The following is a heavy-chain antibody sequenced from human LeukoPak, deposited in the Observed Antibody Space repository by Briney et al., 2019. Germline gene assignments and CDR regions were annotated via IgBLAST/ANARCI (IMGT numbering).Heavy chain of an antibody. J-gene: IGHJ4*02. Sequence: GASVKVSCKASGYTFTSYGISWVRQAPGQGLEWMGWISAYNGNTNYPQKLQGRVTMTTDTSTSTAYMELRSLRSDDTAVYYCARGIDSLAYCGGDCYSGIDYWGQGTLVTVSS. CDR3: ARGIDSLAYCGGDCYSGIDY. V-gene: IGHV1-18*01. CDR1: GYTFTSYG. CDR2: ISAYNGNT. D-gene: IGHD2-21*02.